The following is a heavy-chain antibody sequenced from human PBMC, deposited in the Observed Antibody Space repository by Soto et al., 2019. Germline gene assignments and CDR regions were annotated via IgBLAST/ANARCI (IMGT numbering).Heavy chain of an antibody. CDR3: ARETTYDILTGYYNVSN. CDR1: GGSISSGDYD. J-gene: IGHJ4*02. D-gene: IGHD3-9*01. Sequence: TSETLSLTCTVFGGSISSGDYDWSWIRQPPGKGLEWIGHINYSGSTYYNPSLKSRVTMSIDTSKNQFSLKLTSVTAADTAVYYCARETTYDILTGYYNVSNWGQGTLVTVSS. V-gene: IGHV4-30-4*01. CDR2: INYSGST.